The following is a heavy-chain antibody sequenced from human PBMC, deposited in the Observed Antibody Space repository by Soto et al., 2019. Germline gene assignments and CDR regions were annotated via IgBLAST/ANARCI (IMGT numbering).Heavy chain of an antibody. V-gene: IGHV3-53*04. J-gene: IGHJ6*03. Sequence: GGSLRLSCAASGFTVSSNYMSWVRQAPGKGLEWVSVIYSGGSTYYADSVKGRFTISRHNSKNTLYLQMNSLRAEDTAVYYCARARGYYDILTGHLLPGMIYHMDVWGKGTTVTVSS. CDR2: IYSGGST. CDR3: ARARGYYDILTGHLLPGMIYHMDV. D-gene: IGHD3-9*01. CDR1: GFTVSSNY.